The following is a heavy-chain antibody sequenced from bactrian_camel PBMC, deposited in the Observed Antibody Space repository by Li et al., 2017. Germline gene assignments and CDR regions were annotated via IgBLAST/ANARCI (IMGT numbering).Heavy chain of an antibody. CDR1: GTTVRSHC. J-gene: IGHJ4*01. Sequence: VQLVESGGGSVQAGGSLRLSCEVSGTTVRSHCMVWFRQAPGKEREAVATLDTDGKTWYPVAVEERFSISKDNARNVLFLQMNTLKPDDTATYYCATRTATWFALSETYYSPWGQGTQVTVS. CDR3: ATRTATWFALSETYYSP. CDR2: LDTDGKT. D-gene: IGHD2*01. V-gene: IGHV3S14*01.